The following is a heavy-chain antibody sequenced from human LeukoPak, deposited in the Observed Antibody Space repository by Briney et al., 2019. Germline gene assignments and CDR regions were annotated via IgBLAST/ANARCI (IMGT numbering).Heavy chain of an antibody. J-gene: IGHJ3*02. CDR2: INTDGSST. V-gene: IGHV3-74*01. D-gene: IGHD6-6*01. Sequence: LPGGSLRLSCAASGFSFSSYWMRWVRQAPGKGLVWVSRINTDGSSTSSADSVKGRFTITRDNAKNTLYLQMNSLRAEDTAVYYCARGGSSSAFDIWGQGTMVTVSS. CDR1: GFSFSSYW. CDR3: ARGGSSSAFDI.